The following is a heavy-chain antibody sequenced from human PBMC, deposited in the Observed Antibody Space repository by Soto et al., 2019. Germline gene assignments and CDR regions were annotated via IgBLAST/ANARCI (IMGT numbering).Heavy chain of an antibody. CDR2: IYYSGST. Sequence: QLQLQESGPGLVKPSETLSLTCTVSGGSISSSSYYWGWIRQPPGKGLEWIGSIYYSGSTYYNPSLKSRVTISVDTSKNQFSLKLSSVTAADTAVYYCARHGAERYYYDSSGIIYYGMDVWGQGTTVTVSS. CDR1: GGSISSSSYY. J-gene: IGHJ6*02. D-gene: IGHD3-22*01. V-gene: IGHV4-39*01. CDR3: ARHGAERYYYDSSGIIYYGMDV.